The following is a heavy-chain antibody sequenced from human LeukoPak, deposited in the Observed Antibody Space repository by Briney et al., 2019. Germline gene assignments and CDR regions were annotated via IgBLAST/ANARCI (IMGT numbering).Heavy chain of an antibody. J-gene: IGHJ4*02. CDR2: LHSSGET. CDR3: ATMFGESSDFDH. D-gene: IGHD3-10*02. CDR1: GGSISAYY. Sequence: SETLSLTCVVSGGSISAYYWNWIRQPAGKGLEWIGRLHSSGETTSNPSLMSRASMSPDTSRTHFTLKLTSVTAADTAIYYCATMFGESSDFDHWGQGTLVTVSS. V-gene: IGHV4-4*07.